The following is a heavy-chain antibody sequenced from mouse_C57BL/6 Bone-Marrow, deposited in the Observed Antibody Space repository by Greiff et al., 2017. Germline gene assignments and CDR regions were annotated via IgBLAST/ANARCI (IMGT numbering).Heavy chain of an antibody. CDR2: IWSGGST. CDR1: GFSLTSYG. V-gene: IGHV2-2*01. J-gene: IGHJ4*01. CDR3: ASPITTVVARYAMDY. D-gene: IGHD1-1*01. Sequence: VQRVESGPGLVQPSQSLSITCTVSGFSLTSYGVHWVRQSPGKGLEWLGVIWSGGSTDYNAAFISRLSISKDNSKSQVFFKMNSLQADDTAIYYCASPITTVVARYAMDYWGQGTSVTVSS.